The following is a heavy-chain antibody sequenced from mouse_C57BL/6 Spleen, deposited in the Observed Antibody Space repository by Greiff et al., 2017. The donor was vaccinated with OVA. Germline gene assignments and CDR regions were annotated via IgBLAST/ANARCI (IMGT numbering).Heavy chain of an antibody. CDR2: IYPGDGDT. J-gene: IGHJ4*01. CDR1: GYAFSSYW. Sequence: VQGVESGAELVKPGASVKISCKASGYAFSSYWMNWVKQRPGKGLEWIGQIYPGDGDTNYNGKFKGKATLTANKSSSPAYMQLSSLTSEDAAVYFCARWDYDGNGYDAFDYWGQGTSVTVSS. CDR3: ARWDYDGNGYDAFDY. V-gene: IGHV1-80*01. D-gene: IGHD1-1*01.